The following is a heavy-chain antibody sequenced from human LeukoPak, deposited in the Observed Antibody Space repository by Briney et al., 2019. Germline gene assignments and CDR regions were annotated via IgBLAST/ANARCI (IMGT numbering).Heavy chain of an antibody. V-gene: IGHV4-31*03. D-gene: IGHD3-3*01. J-gene: IGHJ5*02. CDR2: IYYSGST. CDR3: ARVNYDFWSGYPNHEGNWFDP. Sequence: SETLSLTCTVSGGSISSGGYYWSWIRQHPGKGLEWIGCIYYSGSTYYNPSLKSRVTISVDTSKNQFSLKLSSVTAADTAVYYCARVNYDFWSGYPNHEGNWFDPWGQGTLVTVSS. CDR1: GGSISSGGYY.